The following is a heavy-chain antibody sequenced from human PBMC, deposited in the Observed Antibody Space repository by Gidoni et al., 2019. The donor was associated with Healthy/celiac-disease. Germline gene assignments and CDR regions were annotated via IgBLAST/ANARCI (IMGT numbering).Heavy chain of an antibody. V-gene: IGHV3-30*03. Sequence: QVQLVESGGGVVQPGWSLRLSCAASGVTFSSYGMHWGRQAPGKGLEWVAVISYDGSNKYYADSVKGRVTISRDNSKNTLYLQMNSLRAEDTAVYYCLVGDYYDSSGYGLEWAYWGQGTLVTVSS. D-gene: IGHD3-22*01. J-gene: IGHJ4*02. CDR3: LVGDYYDSSGYGLEWAY. CDR1: GVTFSSYG. CDR2: ISYDGSNK.